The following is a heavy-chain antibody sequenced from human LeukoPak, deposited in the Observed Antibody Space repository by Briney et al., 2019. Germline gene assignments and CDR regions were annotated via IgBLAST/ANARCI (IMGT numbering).Heavy chain of an antibody. CDR2: INSDGIST. CDR1: GFTFSSYW. Sequence: GGSLRLSCAASGFTFSSYWMHWVRQAPGKGLVWVARINSDGISTNYADSVKGRFTISRDNAKNSLYLQMNSLRAEDTAVYYCARDRQGYLDYWGQGTLVTVSS. D-gene: IGHD2-2*01. CDR3: ARDRQGYLDY. V-gene: IGHV3-74*01. J-gene: IGHJ4*02.